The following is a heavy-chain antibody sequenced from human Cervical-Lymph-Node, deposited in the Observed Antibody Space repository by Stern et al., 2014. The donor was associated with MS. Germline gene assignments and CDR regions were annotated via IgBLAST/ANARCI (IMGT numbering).Heavy chain of an antibody. CDR3: ARWSVACDY. J-gene: IGHJ4*02. CDR2: IYPGDSDI. Sequence: EVHLVESGAELKEPGESLKISCKTSGYNFINYWIAWVRQVPGKGLEWIGIIYPGDSDIRYSPSFQGHVTMSVDKSKTTAYLQWKSLKASDTAVYYCARWSVACDYWGQGALIT. D-gene: IGHD2-21*01. V-gene: IGHV5-51*03. CDR1: GYNFINYW.